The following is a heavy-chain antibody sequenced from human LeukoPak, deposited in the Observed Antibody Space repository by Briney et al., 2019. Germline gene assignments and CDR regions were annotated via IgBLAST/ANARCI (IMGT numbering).Heavy chain of an antibody. J-gene: IGHJ6*02. CDR3: ARTITGAEWQYYYYGMDV. CDR2: IYYSGST. Sequence: PSETLSLTCTVSGGSISSYYWSWIRQPPGKGLEWIGYIYYSGSTNYNPSLKSRVTISVDTSKNQFSLKLSSVTAADTAVYYCARTITGAEWQYYYYGMDVWGQGTTVTVSS. D-gene: IGHD3-10*01. CDR1: GGSISSYY. V-gene: IGHV4-59*01.